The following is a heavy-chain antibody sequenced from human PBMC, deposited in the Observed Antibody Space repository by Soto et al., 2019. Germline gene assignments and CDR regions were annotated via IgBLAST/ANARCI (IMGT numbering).Heavy chain of an antibody. Sequence: PSETLSLTCTVSGGSFTGHFWSWVRQPPGKGLEWIGEVSHSGNTKYYPSLRSRVTLFVDSSKNQISLALTSVTAADTAVYYCARAKFESTGWHQFDIWGQGTLVTVSS. V-gene: IGHV4-34*01. D-gene: IGHD7-27*01. CDR3: ARAKFESTGWHQFDI. CDR2: VSHSGNT. CDR1: GGSFTGHF. J-gene: IGHJ4*02.